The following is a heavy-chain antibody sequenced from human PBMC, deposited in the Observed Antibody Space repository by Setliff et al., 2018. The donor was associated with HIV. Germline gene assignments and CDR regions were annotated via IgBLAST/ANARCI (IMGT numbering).Heavy chain of an antibody. V-gene: IGHV4-39*07. CDR3: ARDSGGYNYGFAVGSFDY. J-gene: IGHJ4*02. Sequence: SETLSLTCTVSGGSISSSRYYWGWIRQPPGKGLEWIGTIYYTGSTNYNPSLKSRITISIDTSKSQFSLKLTSVAAADTAVYYCARDSGGYNYGFAVGSFDYWGQGALVTVSS. CDR1: GGSISSSRYY. D-gene: IGHD5-18*01. CDR2: IYYTGST.